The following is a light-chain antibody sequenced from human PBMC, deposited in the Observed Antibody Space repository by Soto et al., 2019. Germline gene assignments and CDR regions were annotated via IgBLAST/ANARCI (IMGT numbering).Light chain of an antibody. J-gene: IGLJ3*02. CDR2: DVT. Sequence: SALTQPASVSGSPGQSITISCTGTSFDVGGYYHVSWYQQHPGKAPKLMIYDVTYRPSGVPNRFSGSKSGNTASLTISGLQAEDEGHYYCSSYTSSNTLVFGGGTKLTVL. CDR1: SFDVGGYYH. CDR3: SSYTSSNTLV. V-gene: IGLV2-14*03.